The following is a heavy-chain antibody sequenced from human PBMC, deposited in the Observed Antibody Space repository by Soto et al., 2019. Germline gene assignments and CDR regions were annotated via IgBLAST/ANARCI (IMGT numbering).Heavy chain of an antibody. V-gene: IGHV3-30*18. CDR1: GFTLSSYG. Sequence: LRLSCEVSGFTLSSYGMHWVRQAPGKGLEWVGAIASDGTKESYGDSVKGRFTISRDNPKNTLYLQMNSLRGDDTAVYFCAKGHAPEIHSSFHIWGQGTMVTVSS. CDR2: IASDGTKE. CDR3: AKGHAPEIHSSFHI. J-gene: IGHJ3*02.